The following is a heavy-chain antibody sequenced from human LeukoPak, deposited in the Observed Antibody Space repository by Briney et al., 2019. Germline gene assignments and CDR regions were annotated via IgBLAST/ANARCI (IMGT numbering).Heavy chain of an antibody. D-gene: IGHD5-18*01. CDR1: GFTFSSYE. V-gene: IGHV3-48*03. CDR3: ARDGIPFDY. Sequence: PGGSLRLSCAASGFTFSSYEMNWGRQAPGKGLEWVSFISSSGSAIHYADSVRGRFTISRDNAKNSLFLQMNSLSDEDTAVYYCARDGIPFDYWGQGTLVTVSS. CDR2: ISSSGSAI. J-gene: IGHJ4*02.